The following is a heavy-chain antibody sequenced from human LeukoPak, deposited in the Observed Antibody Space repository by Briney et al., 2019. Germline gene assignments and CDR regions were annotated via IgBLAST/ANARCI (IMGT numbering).Heavy chain of an antibody. V-gene: IGHV4-61*02. CDR1: GGSISSGSYY. D-gene: IGHD3-22*01. Sequence: PSQTLSLTCTVSGGSISSGSYYWSWIRQPAGKGLEWIGRIYTSGSTNYNPSLKSRVTISVDTSKNQFSLKPSSVTAADTAVYYCARDGYYYDSSGSMNWFDPWGQGTLVTVSS. CDR2: IYTSGST. J-gene: IGHJ5*02. CDR3: ARDGYYYDSSGSMNWFDP.